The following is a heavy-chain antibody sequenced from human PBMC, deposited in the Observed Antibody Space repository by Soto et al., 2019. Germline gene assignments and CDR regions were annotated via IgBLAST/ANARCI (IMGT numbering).Heavy chain of an antibody. V-gene: IGHV1-18*01. CDR3: ARGGAYDGDYDYYYYMDV. J-gene: IGHJ6*03. CDR2: ISAYNGNT. D-gene: IGHD4-17*01. Sequence: QVQLVQSGAEVKKPGASVKVSCKASGHTFTSYGISWVRQAPGQGLEWMGWISAYNGNTNYAQKLQGRVTMTTDTSTSTADMELRSLRSDDTAVYYCARGGAYDGDYDYYYYMDVWGKGTTVTVSS. CDR1: GHTFTSYG.